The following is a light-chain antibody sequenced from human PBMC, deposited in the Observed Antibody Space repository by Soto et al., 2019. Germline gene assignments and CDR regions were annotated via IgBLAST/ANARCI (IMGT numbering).Light chain of an antibody. Sequence: KVFTQSPGTLSFFPGGRVTLSCRASQSISHRYLAWFQHKVGQAPRLLIYGVSTRAAGIPDRFSGSGSGTDFTLTISRLEPEDFAVYYCQLYSGSPWTFGQGTKVDIK. CDR3: QLYSGSPWT. CDR1: QSISHRY. CDR2: GVS. V-gene: IGKV3-20*01. J-gene: IGKJ1*01.